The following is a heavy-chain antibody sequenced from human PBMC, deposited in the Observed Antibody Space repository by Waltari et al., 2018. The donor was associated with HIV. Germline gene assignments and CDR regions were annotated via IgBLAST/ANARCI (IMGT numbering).Heavy chain of an antibody. CDR2: IWYDGSNK. D-gene: IGHD6-19*01. CDR3: ARGGEALALDY. CDR1: GFTFSNFG. Sequence: QVQLVESGGGVVQPGRSLSLSCAASGFTFSNFGMYWVRQAPGKGLEWVAVIWYDGSNKYYADSVKGRFTISRDNSKNTLYLQMNSLRAEDTAVYYCARGGEALALDYWGQGTLVTVSS. J-gene: IGHJ4*02. V-gene: IGHV3-33*01.